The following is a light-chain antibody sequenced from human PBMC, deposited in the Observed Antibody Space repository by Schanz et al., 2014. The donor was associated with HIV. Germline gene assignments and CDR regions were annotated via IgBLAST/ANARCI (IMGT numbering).Light chain of an antibody. J-gene: IGLJ3*02. CDR2: AGN. CDR1: SSNIGTNY. V-gene: IGLV1-44*01. CDR3: GTWDDSLNGWV. Sequence: QSVLTQPPSASGTPGQRVTISCSGSSSNIGTNYVYWYQQLPGTAPKLLIYAGNQRASGVPDRLSGSGSGTSASLVISGLQSEDEADYYCGTWDDSLNGWVFRGGTKLTVL.